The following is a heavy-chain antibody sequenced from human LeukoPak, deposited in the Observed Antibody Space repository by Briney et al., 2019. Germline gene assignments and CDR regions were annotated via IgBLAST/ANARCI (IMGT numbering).Heavy chain of an antibody. J-gene: IGHJ4*02. Sequence: SVKVSCKASGGTFSSYAISWVRQAPGQGLEWMGGIIPIFGTANYAQKFQGRVTITTDESTSTAYMEPSSLRSEDTAVYYCARKAPGDGYNSKSGDHFDYWGQGTLVTVSS. V-gene: IGHV1-69*05. CDR3: ARKAPGDGYNSKSGDHFDY. D-gene: IGHD5-24*01. CDR2: IIPIFGTA. CDR1: GGTFSSYA.